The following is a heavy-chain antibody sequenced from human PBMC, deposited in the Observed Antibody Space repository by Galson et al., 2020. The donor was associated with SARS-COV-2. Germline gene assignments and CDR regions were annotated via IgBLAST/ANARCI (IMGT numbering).Heavy chain of an antibody. J-gene: IGHJ4*02. CDR3: AREGVCSSTSCYVGLFDY. CDR2: IYYSGST. D-gene: IGHD2-2*01. CDR1: GGSISSYY. Sequence: SETLSLTCTVSGGSISSYYWSWIRQPPGKGLEWIGNIYYSGSTNYNPSLKSRVIISVDTSKNEFSLKLSSVTAADTAVYYCAREGVCSSTSCYVGLFDYWCQGTRVTVSS. V-gene: IGHV4-59*01.